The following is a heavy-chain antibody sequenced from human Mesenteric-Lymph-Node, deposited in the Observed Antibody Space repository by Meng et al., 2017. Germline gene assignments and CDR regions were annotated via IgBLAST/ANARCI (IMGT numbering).Heavy chain of an antibody. CDR1: GGSISSSSYY. J-gene: IGHJ4*02. CDR3: ASGLAVAGTVLHY. D-gene: IGHD6-19*01. Sequence: QVQLQESGPGLVKPSETLSLTCTVSGGSISSSSYYWGWIRQPPGKGLEWIGSIYYSGSTYYNPSLKSRVTISVDTSKNQFSLKLSSVTAADTAVYYCASGLAVAGTVLHYWGQGTLVTVSS. CDR2: IYYSGST. V-gene: IGHV4-39*07.